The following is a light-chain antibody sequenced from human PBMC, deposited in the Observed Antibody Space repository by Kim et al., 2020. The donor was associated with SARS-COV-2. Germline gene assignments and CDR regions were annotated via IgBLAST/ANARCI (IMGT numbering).Light chain of an antibody. CDR3: CSYAGSTTFYV. Sequence: QSITISCTETSSDVGGYNLVSWYQRHPGKAPKLIIYEVSKGPSGVSNRFSGSKSGNTASLTISGLQAEDEADYYCCSYAGSTTFYVFGTGTKVTVL. J-gene: IGLJ1*01. CDR2: EVS. CDR1: SSDVGGYNL. V-gene: IGLV2-23*02.